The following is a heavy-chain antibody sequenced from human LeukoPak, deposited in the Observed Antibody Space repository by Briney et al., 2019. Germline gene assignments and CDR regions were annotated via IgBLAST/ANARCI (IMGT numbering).Heavy chain of an antibody. V-gene: IGHV4-39*07. J-gene: IGHJ5*02. CDR3: ARWGHTVTHKLLSNWFDP. Sequence: SETLSLTCTVSGGSISSSSYYWGWIRQPPGKGLEWIGSIYYSGSTYYNPSLKSRVTISVDTSKNQFSLKLSSVTAADTAVYYCARWGHTVTHKLLSNWFDPWGQGTLVTVSS. CDR2: IYYSGST. D-gene: IGHD4-17*01. CDR1: GGSISSSSYY.